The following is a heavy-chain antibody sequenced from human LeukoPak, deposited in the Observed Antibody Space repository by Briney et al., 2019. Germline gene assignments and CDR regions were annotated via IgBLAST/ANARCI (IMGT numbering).Heavy chain of an antibody. D-gene: IGHD3-9*01. CDR1: GFTFSTYA. J-gene: IGHJ4*02. CDR3: AKVLSEGYLPGYYNPYDS. CDR2: ISYEGNNI. Sequence: GGSLRLSCAASGFTFSTYAMHWVRQVPGKGLEWVAVISYEGNNIYYVDSVKGRFTISRDNSKNTLYLQMDSLRVEDTAVYYCAKVLSEGYLPGYYNPYDSWGQGTLVTVSS. V-gene: IGHV3-30*18.